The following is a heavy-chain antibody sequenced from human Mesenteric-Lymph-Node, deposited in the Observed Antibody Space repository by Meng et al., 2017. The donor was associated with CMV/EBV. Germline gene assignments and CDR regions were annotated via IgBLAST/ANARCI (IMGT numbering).Heavy chain of an antibody. V-gene: IGHV3-74*01. J-gene: IGHJ6*02. CDR1: GFTFNTHW. Sequence: LSLTCAASGFTFNTHWMHWVRQVPGKGPVWVSRINGDGSITTYADSVKGRFTISRDNAKNTLYLQLNGLRAEDTAVYYCARVYDYLWGSNYYYYYGMDVWGQGTTVTVSS. CDR3: ARVYDYLWGSNYYYYYGMDV. D-gene: IGHD3-16*01. CDR2: INGDGSIT.